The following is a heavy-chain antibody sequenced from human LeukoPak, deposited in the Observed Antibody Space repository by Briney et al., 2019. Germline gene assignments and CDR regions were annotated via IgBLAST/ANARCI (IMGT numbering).Heavy chain of an antibody. V-gene: IGHV3-53*01. Sequence: GGSLRLSCAASGFTVSSNYMSWVRQAPGKGLEWVSVIYSGGSTYYADSVKGRFTISRDNSKNTLYLQMNSLRAEDTAVYYCARHVDIVATTFFDYWGQGTLVTVSS. CDR2: IYSGGST. CDR1: GFTVSSNY. D-gene: IGHD5-12*01. CDR3: ARHVDIVATTFFDY. J-gene: IGHJ4*02.